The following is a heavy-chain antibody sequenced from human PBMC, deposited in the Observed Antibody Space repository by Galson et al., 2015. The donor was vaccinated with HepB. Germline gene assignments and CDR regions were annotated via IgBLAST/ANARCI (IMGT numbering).Heavy chain of an antibody. V-gene: IGHV4-34*01. CDR2: INHRGTP. J-gene: IGHJ6*03. D-gene: IGHD3-16*01. CDR1: GGSFRGYY. CDR3: TRDSGGVVSGTRHHRHHYMDV. Sequence: LSLTCVVYGGSFRGYYWSWIRQSPRQGLEWIGEINHRGTPHYSPFLKSPVTISVDTSKNQFSLKLRSVTAADTAVYYCTRDSGGVVSGTRHHRHHYMDVWGKGTTVTVSS.